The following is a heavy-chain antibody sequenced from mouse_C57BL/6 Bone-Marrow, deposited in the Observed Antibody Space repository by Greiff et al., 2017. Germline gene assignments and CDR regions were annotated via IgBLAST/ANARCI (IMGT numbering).Heavy chain of an antibody. CDR3: ARNPLYYGNYVSYYYAMDY. D-gene: IGHD2-1*01. CDR1: GFSLTSYG. V-gene: IGHV2-2*01. Sequence: VKLMESGPGLVQPSQSLSITCTVSGFSLTSYGVHWVRQSPGKGLEWLGVIWSGGSTDYNAAFISRLSISKDNSKSQVFFKMNSLQADDTAIYYWARNPLYYGNYVSYYYAMDYWGQGTSVTVSS. J-gene: IGHJ4*01. CDR2: IWSGGST.